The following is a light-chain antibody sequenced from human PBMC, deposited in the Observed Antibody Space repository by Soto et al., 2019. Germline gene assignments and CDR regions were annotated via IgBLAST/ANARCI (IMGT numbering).Light chain of an antibody. Sequence: EIVVTQSPGTLSLSPGESATLSCRASQSVRSNYLAWYQQKPGQAPGLLIYGASNRATGIPDRFSGSGSGTDFTLTISRLEPEDSAVYYCLQYGSSPWTFGQGTKVDIK. CDR2: GAS. CDR1: QSVRSNY. J-gene: IGKJ1*01. V-gene: IGKV3-20*01. CDR3: LQYGSSPWT.